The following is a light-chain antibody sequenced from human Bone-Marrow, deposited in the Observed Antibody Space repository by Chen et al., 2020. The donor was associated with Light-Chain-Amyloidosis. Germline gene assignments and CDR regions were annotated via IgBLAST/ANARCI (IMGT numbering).Light chain of an antibody. V-gene: IGKV1-5*03. Sequence: DIQMTKSPSILSASVGDRVTITCRASQSISSWLAWYQQKPGKAPNLLISMASSLESGVPSRFSGSGSGTEFTLTISSLQPDDFATYYCQQYHVYSTFGQGTKVEIK. J-gene: IGKJ1*01. CDR3: QQYHVYST. CDR1: QSISSW. CDR2: MAS.